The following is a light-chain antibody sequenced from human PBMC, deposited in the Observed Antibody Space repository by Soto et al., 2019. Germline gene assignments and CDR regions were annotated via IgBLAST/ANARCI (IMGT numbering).Light chain of an antibody. CDR2: EVS. J-gene: IGKJ4*01. Sequence: DVVMTQTPLSLSVAPGQPASISCKSSQSLLHITGETFLFWYLQKPGQSPQLLIYEVSTRESGVPDRFSGSGSGTDFTLTISSLQAEDVAVYYCQQYYSTPLTFGGGTKVDIK. CDR3: QQYYSTPLT. V-gene: IGKV2-29*01. CDR1: QSLLHITGETF.